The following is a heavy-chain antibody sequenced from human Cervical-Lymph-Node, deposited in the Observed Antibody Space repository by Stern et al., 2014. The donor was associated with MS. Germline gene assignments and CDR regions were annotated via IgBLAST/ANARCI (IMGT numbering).Heavy chain of an antibody. CDR3: ARLGSGYDSSYLDF. CDR2: IIPIFGTA. V-gene: IGHV1-69*12. J-gene: IGHJ4*02. Sequence: QVQLVQSGSEAKKPGSSVKVSCKGSGGTFSTYKISWVRQAPGQGLEWMWAIIPIFGTADYAQKFQDRVTITADESTSEVHMELISLRSEDTGVYYCARLGSGYDSSYLDFWGQGTLVTVSS. D-gene: IGHD5-12*01. CDR1: GGTFSTYK.